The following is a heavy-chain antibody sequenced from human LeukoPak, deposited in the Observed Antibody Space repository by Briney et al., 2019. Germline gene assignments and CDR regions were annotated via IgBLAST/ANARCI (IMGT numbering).Heavy chain of an antibody. D-gene: IGHD6-13*01. V-gene: IGHV3-30*14. CDR1: GFTFSSYA. Sequence: SRGSLRLSWVAAGFTFSSYAMHWVRQAQGKGLEWVAVISYDGSNKYYAGSVKGRLTISRDNSKNTLYLQMNDLRAEGTAVYYCARDQQQLARSGFDYWGQGTLVTVSS. CDR2: ISYDGSNK. CDR3: ARDQQQLARSGFDY. J-gene: IGHJ4*02.